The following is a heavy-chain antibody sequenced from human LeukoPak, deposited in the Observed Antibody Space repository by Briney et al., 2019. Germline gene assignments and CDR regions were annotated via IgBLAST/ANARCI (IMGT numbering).Heavy chain of an antibody. D-gene: IGHD3-22*01. CDR2: IYYSGST. CDR1: GGSISSSSYY. J-gene: IGHJ4*02. Sequence: KPSETLSLTCTVSGGSISSSSYYWGWIRQPPGKGLEWIGSIYYSGSTYYNPSLKSRVTISVDTSKNQFSLKLSSVTAADTAVYYCARDRTSQNRITMIVVVITPGYFDYWGQGTLVTVSS. CDR3: ARDRTSQNRITMIVVVITPGYFDY. V-gene: IGHV4-39*07.